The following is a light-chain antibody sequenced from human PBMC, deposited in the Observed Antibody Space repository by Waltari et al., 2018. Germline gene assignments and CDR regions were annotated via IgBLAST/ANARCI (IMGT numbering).Light chain of an antibody. J-gene: IGKJ1*01. CDR3: QQYHSAPT. CDR2: KAS. V-gene: IGKV1-12*01. Sequence: DIQMTQSPSSLSTSVRDRVTITCRASQGISSWLAWYQQKPGKAPKLLIYKASNLQSGVPSRFSGSGSGTDFTLTISSLQPEDFATYYCQQYHSAPTFGQGTKVEIK. CDR1: QGISSW.